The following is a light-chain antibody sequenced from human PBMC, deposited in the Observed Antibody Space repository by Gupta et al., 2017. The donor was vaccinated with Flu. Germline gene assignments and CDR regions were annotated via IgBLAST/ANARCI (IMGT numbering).Light chain of an antibody. CDR1: SSNFGSNY. Sequence: TVSYSESSSNFGSNYVYWYHQLPATAPRLLIYRNDQRHSGVPERFSGSKSGTSASLAISGLQAEDEADYYCAALDDSLSSWVFGGGIKVTVL. J-gene: IGLJ3*02. V-gene: IGLV1-47*01. CDR3: AALDDSLSSWV. CDR2: RND.